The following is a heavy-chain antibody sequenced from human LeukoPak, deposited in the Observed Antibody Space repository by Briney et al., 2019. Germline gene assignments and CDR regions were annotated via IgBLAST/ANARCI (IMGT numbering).Heavy chain of an antibody. Sequence: GGSLRLSCAASGFTFSNAWMSWVRQAPGKGLEWVGRIKSKTDGGTTDYAAPVKGRFTISRDDSKNTLYLQMNSLKTEDTAVYYCTTDGGAYCGGDCSGLDVWGKGTTLTVSS. V-gene: IGHV3-15*01. CDR3: TTDGGAYCGGDCSGLDV. CDR2: IKSKTDGGTT. D-gene: IGHD2-21*01. CDR1: GFTFSNAW. J-gene: IGHJ6*04.